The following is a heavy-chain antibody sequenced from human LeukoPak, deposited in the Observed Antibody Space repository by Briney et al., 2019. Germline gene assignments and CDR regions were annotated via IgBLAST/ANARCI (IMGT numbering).Heavy chain of an antibody. CDR1: GFTFNTYS. V-gene: IGHV3-21*01. Sequence: PGGSLRLSCVVSGFTFNTYSMNWVRQAPGKGLEWVSSISSSGSYIYYADSVKGRFTISRDNAKNSLYLQMNSLRAEDTAVYYCARDRDYYYDGSGYYDAFDIWGQGTMVTVSS. D-gene: IGHD3-22*01. CDR2: ISSSGSYI. J-gene: IGHJ3*02. CDR3: ARDRDYYYDGSGYYDAFDI.